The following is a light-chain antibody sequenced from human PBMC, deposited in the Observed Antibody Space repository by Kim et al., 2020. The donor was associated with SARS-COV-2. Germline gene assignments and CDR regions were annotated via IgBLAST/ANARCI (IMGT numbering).Light chain of an antibody. CDR1: QGISSY. CDR2: AAS. J-gene: IGKJ4*01. Sequence: DIQLTQSPSFLSASVGDRVTITCRASQGISSYLAWYQQKPGKAPKLLIYAASTLQSGVPSRFSGSGSGTEFTLTISSLQPEDFATYYCKKLNRYPRLTVGGGTKVDIK. CDR3: KKLNRYPRLT. V-gene: IGKV1-9*01.